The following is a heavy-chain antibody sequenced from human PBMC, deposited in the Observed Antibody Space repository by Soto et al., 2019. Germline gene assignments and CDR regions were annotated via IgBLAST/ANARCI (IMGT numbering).Heavy chain of an antibody. CDR1: GYTFTTYA. D-gene: IGHD3-3*01. CDR2: INADNGNT. V-gene: IGHV1-3*05. CDR3: AREHDFLIDYSFDY. J-gene: IGHJ4*02. Sequence: QVQLVQSGAEETKPGASVKVSCKASGYTFTTYAFHWVRQAPGQGLEWMGWINADNGNTKYSHELQGRVTFTRDTSASTAYMELSSLRSEDTAVYYCAREHDFLIDYSFDYWGQGTLVTVSS.